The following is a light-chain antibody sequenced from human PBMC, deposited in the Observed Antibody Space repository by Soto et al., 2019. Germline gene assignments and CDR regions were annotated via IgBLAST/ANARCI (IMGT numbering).Light chain of an antibody. J-gene: IGKJ1*01. CDR3: QRYGG. CDR1: QSINSF. Sequence: EIVLTQSPGTLSLSPGEGATLSFMASQSINSFLAWYQQRRGQAPRLLIYSASSRATGIPDRFSGSGSGTDFTLTISRLEPEDFAVYYCQRYGGFGQGTKV. V-gene: IGKV3-20*01. CDR2: SAS.